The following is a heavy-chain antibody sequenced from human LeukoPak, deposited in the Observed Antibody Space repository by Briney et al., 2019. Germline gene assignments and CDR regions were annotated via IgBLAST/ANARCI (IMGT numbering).Heavy chain of an antibody. Sequence: GESLKISCKGSGYSINNYWIGWVRQMPGKGLEWMGIIYPADSDFRYSPSFQGQVTISADKSISTVYLQWSSLKASDTAMYYCARQEYCSGGSCYTWFDPWGQGTLVTVSS. J-gene: IGHJ5*02. CDR3: ARQEYCSGGSCYTWFDP. CDR2: IYPADSDF. CDR1: GYSINNYW. D-gene: IGHD2-15*01. V-gene: IGHV5-51*01.